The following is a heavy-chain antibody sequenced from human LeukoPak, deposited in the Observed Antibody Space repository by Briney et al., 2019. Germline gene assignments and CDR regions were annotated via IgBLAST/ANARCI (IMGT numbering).Heavy chain of an antibody. CDR2: IYYSGST. J-gene: IGHJ4*02. Sequence: SETLSLTCTVSGGSISSYYWSWIRQPPGEGLEWIGYIYYSGSTNYNPSLKSRVTISVDTSKNQFSLKLSSVTAADTAVYYCARVPFYSSSWYEGYYFDYWGQGTPVTVSS. V-gene: IGHV4-59*01. D-gene: IGHD6-13*01. CDR1: GGSISSYY. CDR3: ARVPFYSSSWYEGYYFDY.